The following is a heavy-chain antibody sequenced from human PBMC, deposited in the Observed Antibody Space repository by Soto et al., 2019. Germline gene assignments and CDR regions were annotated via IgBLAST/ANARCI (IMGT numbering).Heavy chain of an antibody. CDR2: IKEDGSEK. V-gene: IGHV3-7*01. CDR3: ARDRGYSSYDY. Sequence: GGSLRLSCAASGFTFSSSWMNWVRQAPGKGLEWVAGIKEDGSEKYYVDIVKGRFTISRDNVENSLYLQMNSLRGEDSAVYFCARDRGYSSYDYWGLGTLVTVS. J-gene: IGHJ4*02. D-gene: IGHD5-18*01. CDR1: GFTFSSSW.